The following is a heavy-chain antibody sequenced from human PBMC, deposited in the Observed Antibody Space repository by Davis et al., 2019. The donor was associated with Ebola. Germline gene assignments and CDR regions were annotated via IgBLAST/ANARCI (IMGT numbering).Heavy chain of an antibody. D-gene: IGHD1-26*01. V-gene: IGHV1-18*01. CDR3: ARTSIVGTTTTASDI. Sequence: ASVKVSCKASGYTFNNYAISWVRQAPGQGLEWMGWISAYNGNTNYAQKVQGRVTMTTDTSTGTTYLDLRSLRSDDTAVYFCARTSIVGTTTTASDIWGQGTLVTVSS. J-gene: IGHJ3*02. CDR1: GYTFNNYA. CDR2: ISAYNGNT.